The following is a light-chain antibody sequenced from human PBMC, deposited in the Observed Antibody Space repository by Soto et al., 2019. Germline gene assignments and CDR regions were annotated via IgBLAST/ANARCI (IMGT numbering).Light chain of an antibody. V-gene: IGLV2-8*01. CDR1: SSDIGGYNS. Sequence: QSALTQSPSASGSPGQSVTISCNGTSSDIGGYNSVSWYQQHPGKAPKVMIYDVSKRPSGVPDRFSGSKSGNTASLTVSALQAEDEADYYCSSYTDRNNLVFGTGTKLTVL. J-gene: IGLJ1*01. CDR3: SSYTDRNNLV. CDR2: DVS.